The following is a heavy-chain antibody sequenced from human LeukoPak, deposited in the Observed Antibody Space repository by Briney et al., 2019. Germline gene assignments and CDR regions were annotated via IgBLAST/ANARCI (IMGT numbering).Heavy chain of an antibody. Sequence: ASVKVSCKASGYIFTTYAMHWVRQAPGQSLERMGWINAGNGNTKYSQKFQGRVTITRDTSANIAYMELSSLRSEDTAVYYCATTVSAGTYRYFQHWGQGTLVTVSS. V-gene: IGHV1-3*01. CDR1: GYIFTTYA. CDR3: ATTVSAGTYRYFQH. J-gene: IGHJ1*01. CDR2: INAGNGNT. D-gene: IGHD6-13*01.